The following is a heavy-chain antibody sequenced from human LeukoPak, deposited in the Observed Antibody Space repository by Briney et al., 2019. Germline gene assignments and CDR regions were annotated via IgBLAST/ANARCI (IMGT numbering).Heavy chain of an antibody. CDR3: AKGGLTMIGSPSDY. V-gene: IGHV3-43D*03. J-gene: IGHJ4*02. CDR2: ISWDDGNT. Sequence: GGSLRLSCAASGFTFNDYAMHWVRQAPGKGLEWVSLISWDDGNTYYAGAVKGRFTISRDNSKNSLYLQMNSLRAEDTALYYCAKGGLTMIGSPSDYWGQGTLVTVSS. CDR1: GFTFNDYA. D-gene: IGHD3-22*01.